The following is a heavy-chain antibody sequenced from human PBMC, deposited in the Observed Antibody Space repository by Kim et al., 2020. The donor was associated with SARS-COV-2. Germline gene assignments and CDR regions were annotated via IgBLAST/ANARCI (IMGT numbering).Heavy chain of an antibody. CDR3: AREWVPAGFTAGWFDP. Sequence: SVKVSCKASGGTFSSYAISWVRQAPGQGLEWMGGIIPIFGTANYAQKFQGRVTITADESTSTAYMELSSLRSEDTAVYYCAREWVPAGFTAGWFDPWGQGTLVTVSS. V-gene: IGHV1-69*13. J-gene: IGHJ5*02. D-gene: IGHD2-2*01. CDR2: IIPIFGTA. CDR1: GGTFSSYA.